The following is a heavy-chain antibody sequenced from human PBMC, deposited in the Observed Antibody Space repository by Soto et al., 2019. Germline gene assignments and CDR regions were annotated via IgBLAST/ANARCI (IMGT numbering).Heavy chain of an antibody. Sequence: SETLSLTCTVSGGSISSSRYYWGWIRQPPGKGLEWIGSIFYSGSTYHNPSLKSRVTISVDTSKNLFSLKLSSVTAADTAVYCCARPPTASLDAFDIWGQGTMVTVSS. J-gene: IGHJ3*02. CDR2: IFYSGST. CDR1: GGSISSSRYY. V-gene: IGHV4-39*01. CDR3: ARPPTASLDAFDI.